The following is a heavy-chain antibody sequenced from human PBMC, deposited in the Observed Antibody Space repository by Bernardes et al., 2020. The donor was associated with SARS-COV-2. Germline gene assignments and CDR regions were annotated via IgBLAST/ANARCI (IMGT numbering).Heavy chain of an antibody. V-gene: IGHV5-51*01. CDR2: IYPGDSLT. Sequence: GGSLKISCGGSGYNFYTQCVAWVRQVSGKGLEYMGIIYPGDSLTKYGPSFQGRVTISADKSINTVYLQGNRLEASDTAMYYCATSPILSGWPFDHWGQGTLITVSA. CDR3: ATSPILSGWPFDH. J-gene: IGHJ4*02. CDR1: GYNFYTQC. D-gene: IGHD6-19*01.